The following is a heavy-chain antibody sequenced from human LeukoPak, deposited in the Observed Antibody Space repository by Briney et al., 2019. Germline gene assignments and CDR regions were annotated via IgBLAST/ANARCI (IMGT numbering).Heavy chain of an antibody. CDR1: GFSFSIYA. Sequence: GGSLRLSCAASGFSFSIYAMSGVREAPGKGLEWVSAISGSGGSTYYADSVKGRFTISRDNSKNTAYLQMNSLKTEDTAVYYCTGHSSSNGDYYFDSWGQGTPVTVSS. CDR3: TGHSSSNGDYYFDS. D-gene: IGHD4-17*01. V-gene: IGHV3-23*01. J-gene: IGHJ4*02. CDR2: ISGSGGST.